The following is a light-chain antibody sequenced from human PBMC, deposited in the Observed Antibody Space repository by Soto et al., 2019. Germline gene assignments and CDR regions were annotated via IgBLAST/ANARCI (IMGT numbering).Light chain of an antibody. J-gene: IGLJ3*02. CDR2: SNN. CDR1: SSNIGTNY. V-gene: IGLV1-47*02. CDR3: ATWDDSLRGRV. Sequence: QYVLTQPPSASGTPGQRVTISCSGSSSNIGTNYVYWYQQVPGTAPKLLIYSNNQRPSGVPDRFSGSKSGTSASLAIRGLRSEDEADYYCATWDDSLRGRVFGGVTKLTVL.